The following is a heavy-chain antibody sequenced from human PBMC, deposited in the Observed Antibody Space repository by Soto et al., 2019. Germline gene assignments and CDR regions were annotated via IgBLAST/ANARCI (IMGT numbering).Heavy chain of an antibody. CDR1: GFTFSSDW. V-gene: IGHV3-7*01. D-gene: IGHD6-13*01. CDR2: IKQDGTET. CDR3: ARALAADGDF. J-gene: IGHJ4*02. Sequence: EVHLVESGGGFVQPGGSLRLSCAASGFTFSSDWMHWVRQAPGKGLEWVANIKQDGTETYYVDSVKGRFTISRDNAKNSLFLQMNGLRAEDTAVYYCARALAADGDFWGQGTLVTVSS.